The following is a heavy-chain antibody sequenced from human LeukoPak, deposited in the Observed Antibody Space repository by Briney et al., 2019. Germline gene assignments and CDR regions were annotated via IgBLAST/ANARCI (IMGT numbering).Heavy chain of an antibody. J-gene: IGHJ4*02. D-gene: IGHD4-17*01. V-gene: IGHV1-69*04. Sequence: SVKVSCKASGGTFSSYAISWVRQAPGQGLEWMGRIIPNLGIANYAQKFQGRVTITADKSTSTAYMELSSLRSEDTAVYYCARAPTYGDYRHDYWGQGTLVTVSS. CDR2: IIPNLGIA. CDR1: GGTFSSYA. CDR3: ARAPTYGDYRHDY.